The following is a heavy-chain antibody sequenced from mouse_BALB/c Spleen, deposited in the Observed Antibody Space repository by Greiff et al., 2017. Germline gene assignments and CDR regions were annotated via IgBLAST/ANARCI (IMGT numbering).Heavy chain of an antibody. V-gene: IGHV5-17*02. CDR2: ISSGSSTI. CDR3: ARGRYDGWLYYAMDY. CDR1: GFTFSSFG. J-gene: IGHJ4*01. Sequence: DVMLVESGGGLVQPGGSRKLSCAASGFTFSSFGMHWVRQAPEKGLEWVAYISSGSSTIYYADTVKGRFTISRDNPKNTLFLQMTSLRSEDTAMYYCARGRYDGWLYYAMDYWGHGTSVTVSS. D-gene: IGHD2-14*01.